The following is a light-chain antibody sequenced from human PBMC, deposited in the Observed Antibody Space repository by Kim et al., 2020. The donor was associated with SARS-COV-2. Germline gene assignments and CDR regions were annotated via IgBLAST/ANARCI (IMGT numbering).Light chain of an antibody. V-gene: IGLV1-40*01. CDR3: QSYDSSLSGFV. CDR1: SSNIGAGYD. CDR2: GKI. J-gene: IGLJ1*01. Sequence: QAVVTQPPSVSGAPGQRVTISCTGTSSNIGAGYDVHWYQQIPGAAPTLLIYGKINRPSGVPDRFSGSKSGTSASLAITGLRAEDEADYYCQSYDSSLSGFVFGSGTKVTVL.